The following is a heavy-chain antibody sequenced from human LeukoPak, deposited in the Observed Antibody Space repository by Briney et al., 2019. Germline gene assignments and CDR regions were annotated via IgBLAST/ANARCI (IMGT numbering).Heavy chain of an antibody. Sequence: GGSLRLSCAASGLTVQSNYMSWVRQAPGKGLEWVSVIYSGGSTYYADSVKGRFTISRDNSKNTLYLQMNSLRAEDTAVYYCASLMVYTINRDYWGQGTLVTVSS. CDR3: ASLMVYTINRDY. D-gene: IGHD2-8*01. CDR2: IYSGGST. V-gene: IGHV3-53*01. CDR1: GLTVQSNY. J-gene: IGHJ4*02.